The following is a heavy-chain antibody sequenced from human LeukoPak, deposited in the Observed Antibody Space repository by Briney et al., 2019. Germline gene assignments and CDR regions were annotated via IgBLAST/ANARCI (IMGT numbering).Heavy chain of an antibody. CDR1: GFTFSDFY. Sequence: TGGSLRLSCAASGFTFSDFYMSWIRQAPGKGLEWVSYISSSGSAIYYADSVKGRFTISGDNAKNSLYLQMNSLRAEDTAVYYCARDGRGYSYGYYYYYMDVWRKGTTVTVSS. V-gene: IGHV3-11*01. D-gene: IGHD5-18*01. CDR3: ARDGRGYSYGYYYYYMDV. CDR2: ISSSGSAI. J-gene: IGHJ6*03.